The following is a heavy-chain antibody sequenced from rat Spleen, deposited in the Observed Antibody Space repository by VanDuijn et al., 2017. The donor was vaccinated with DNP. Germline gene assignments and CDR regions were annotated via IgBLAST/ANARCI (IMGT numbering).Heavy chain of an antibody. CDR2: ISPSGVI. CDR1: EFTFSKSD. CDR3: TRKTTAFMDA. D-gene: IGHD1-10*01. J-gene: IGHJ4*01. Sequence: EVQLVESGGGLVQPGRSLKLSCAASEFTFSKSDVAWVRQAPTKGLEWVSSISPSGVIYYRDSVRGRFTKSKNVPKSTLYLQMDSLGSEDTATYYGTRKTTAFMDAWGQGTSVTVSS. V-gene: IGHV5-19*01.